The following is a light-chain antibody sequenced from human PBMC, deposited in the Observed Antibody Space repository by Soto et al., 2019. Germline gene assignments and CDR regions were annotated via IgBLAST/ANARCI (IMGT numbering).Light chain of an antibody. CDR2: GNS. V-gene: IGLV1-40*01. CDR1: SSNIGAGYD. J-gene: IGLJ1*01. Sequence: QSELKQPPSVSGGPGQRVTISCTGSSSNIGAGYDVHWYQQPPGTAPKLLIYGNSNRPSGVPDRFSGSKSGTSASLAITGLQAEDEAVYYSQSSDSNLSSSHVFGTGTKV. CDR3: QSSDSNLSSSHV.